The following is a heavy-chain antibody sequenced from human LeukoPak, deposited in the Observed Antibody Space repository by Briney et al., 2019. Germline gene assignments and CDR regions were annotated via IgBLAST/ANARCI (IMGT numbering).Heavy chain of an antibody. CDR3: AIRSDSGEQWPNYYYGMDV. CDR1: GGTFSSYA. V-gene: IGHV1-69*06. Sequence: SVKVSCKASGGTFSSYAISWVRQAPGQGLEWMAGIIPIFGTASYAQKFQGRVTITADKSTSTAYMELSSLRSEDTAVYYCAIRSDSGEQWPNYYYGMDVWGKGTTVTVSS. D-gene: IGHD6-19*01. J-gene: IGHJ6*04. CDR2: IIPIFGTA.